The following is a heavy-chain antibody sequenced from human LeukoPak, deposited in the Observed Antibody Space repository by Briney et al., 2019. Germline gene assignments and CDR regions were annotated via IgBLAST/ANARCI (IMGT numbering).Heavy chain of an antibody. V-gene: IGHV1-69*04. CDR2: IIPILGIA. Sequence: SVKVSCKASGGTFSSYAISWVRQAPGQGLEWMGRIIPILGIANYAQKFQGRVTITADKSTSTAYMELSSLRSEVTAVYYCARVIVGATSPFDIWGQGTMVTVSS. CDR1: GGTFSSYA. D-gene: IGHD1-26*01. CDR3: ARVIVGATSPFDI. J-gene: IGHJ3*02.